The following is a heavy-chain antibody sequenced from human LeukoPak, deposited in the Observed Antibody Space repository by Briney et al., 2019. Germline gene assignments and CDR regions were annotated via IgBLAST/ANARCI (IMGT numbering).Heavy chain of an antibody. Sequence: SETLSLTCAVYGGSFSGYYWSWIRQPPGKGLEWIGKINQSGSTNYNPSLKSRVTISVDTSKNQFSLKLSSVTAADTAVYYCARGYYYGSGRPYYYYYGMDVWGKGTTVTVSS. CDR3: ARGYYYGSGRPYYYYYGMDV. J-gene: IGHJ6*04. CDR2: INQSGST. V-gene: IGHV4-34*01. CDR1: GGSFSGYY. D-gene: IGHD3-10*01.